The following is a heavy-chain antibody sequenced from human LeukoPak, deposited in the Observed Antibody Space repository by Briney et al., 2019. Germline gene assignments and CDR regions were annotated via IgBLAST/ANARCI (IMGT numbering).Heavy chain of an antibody. CDR1: GFSFTTYW. CDR2: IYPGDSDT. D-gene: IGHD1-14*01. CDR3: ASRDFTSEHFDY. J-gene: IGHJ4*02. Sequence: GESLKISCRGSGFSFTTYWIGWVRQMPGRGLEWMGIIYPGDSDTRYSPSFQGQVTISADQPISTADLHWSSLKASDTARYYCASRDFTSEHFDYWGQGTLVTLSS. V-gene: IGHV5-51*04.